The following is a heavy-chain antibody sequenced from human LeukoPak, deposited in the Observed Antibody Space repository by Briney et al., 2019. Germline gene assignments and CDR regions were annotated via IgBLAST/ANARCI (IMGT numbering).Heavy chain of an antibody. CDR1: GYTFTTYG. V-gene: IGHV1-18*01. CDR2: ISAYNGNT. D-gene: IGHD4-23*01. J-gene: IGHJ3*02. CDR3: ARDTTVVTPDGLDI. Sequence: ASVKVSCKASGYTFTTYGISWVRQAPGQGLEGMGWISAYNGNTNYAQKLLDRVTMTTDTSTNTAYMELRSLRSDDTAVYYCARDTTVVTPDGLDIWGQGTMVTVSS.